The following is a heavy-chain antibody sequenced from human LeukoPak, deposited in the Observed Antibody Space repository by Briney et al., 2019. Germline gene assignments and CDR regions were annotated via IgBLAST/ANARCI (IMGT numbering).Heavy chain of an antibody. J-gene: IGHJ5*02. CDR3: ARAPNADYGDYEHWFDP. D-gene: IGHD4-17*01. CDR1: GGSISSGDYY. Sequence: PSETLSLTCTVSGGSISSGDYYWGWIRQPPGKGLEWIGSIYHSGSTYYNPSLKSRVTISVDTSKNQFSLKLSSVTAADTAVYYCARAPNADYGDYEHWFDPWGQGTLVTVSS. CDR2: IYHSGST. V-gene: IGHV4-39*07.